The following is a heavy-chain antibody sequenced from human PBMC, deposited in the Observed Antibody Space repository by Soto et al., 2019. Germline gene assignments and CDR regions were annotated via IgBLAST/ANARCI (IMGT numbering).Heavy chain of an antibody. Sequence: SETLSLTCTVSGGSISSYYWSWIRQPPGKGLGWIGYIYYSGSTNYNPSLKSRVTISVDTSKNQFSLKLSPVTAADTAVYYCARERPDGARLDPWGQGTLVTAPQ. V-gene: IGHV4-59*01. D-gene: IGHD6-6*01. J-gene: IGHJ5*02. CDR1: GGSISSYY. CDR3: ARERPDGARLDP. CDR2: IYYSGST.